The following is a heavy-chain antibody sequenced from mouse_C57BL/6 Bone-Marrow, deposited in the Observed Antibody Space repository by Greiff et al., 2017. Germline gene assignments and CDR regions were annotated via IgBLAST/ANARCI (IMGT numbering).Heavy chain of an antibody. J-gene: IGHJ3*01. Sequence: VQILQSGPELVKPGASVKISCKASGYSFTGYYMNWVKQSPEKSLEWIGEINPSTGGTTYHQKFKATATFTVDKSTSPAYMQLKSLTSEDSAVYYCEREWLLPPAYWGQGTLVTVSA. CDR1: GYSFTGYY. V-gene: IGHV1-42*01. D-gene: IGHD2-3*01. CDR2: INPSTGGT. CDR3: EREWLLPPAY.